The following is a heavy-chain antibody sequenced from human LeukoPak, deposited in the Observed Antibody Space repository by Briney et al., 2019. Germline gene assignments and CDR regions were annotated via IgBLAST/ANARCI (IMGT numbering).Heavy chain of an antibody. D-gene: IGHD6-19*01. J-gene: IGHJ3*02. CDR2: ISYDGSNK. Sequence: PGGSLRLSCAASGFTFSSYAMHWVRQAPGKGLEWVAVISYDGSNKYYADSVKGRFTISRDNSKNTLYLQMNSLRVEDTAVYYCARDWSSVDIWGQGTMVTVSS. CDR3: ARDWSSVDI. V-gene: IGHV3-30-3*01. CDR1: GFTFSSYA.